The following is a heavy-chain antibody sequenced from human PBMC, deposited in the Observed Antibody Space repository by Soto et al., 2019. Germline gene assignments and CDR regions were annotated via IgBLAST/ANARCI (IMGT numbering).Heavy chain of an antibody. CDR3: AQGGVNYGDMSYFDY. Sequence: PXETLSLTFTVSGGSISSGRSYWSWIRQHPGKGLEWIGYIYYSGSTYYNPSLKSRVTISVDTSKNQFSLKLSSVTAADTAVYYCAQGGVNYGDMSYFDYWGQGTLVTVSS. CDR2: IYYSGST. D-gene: IGHD1-7*01. CDR1: GGSISSGRSY. V-gene: IGHV4-31*03. J-gene: IGHJ4*02.